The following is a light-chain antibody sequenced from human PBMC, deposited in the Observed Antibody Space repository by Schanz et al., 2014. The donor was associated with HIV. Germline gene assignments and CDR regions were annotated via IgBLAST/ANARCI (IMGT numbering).Light chain of an antibody. V-gene: IGKV3-20*01. J-gene: IGKJ2*01. Sequence: EIVLTQSPGTLSLSPGERATLSCRASQSVSSSYLAWYQQKPGQAPRLFIYGASSRATGIPDRFSGSGSGTDFTLTISSLQPDDFATYYCQQYNGYYTFGQGTKVEIK. CDR1: QSVSSSY. CDR2: GAS. CDR3: QQYNGYYT.